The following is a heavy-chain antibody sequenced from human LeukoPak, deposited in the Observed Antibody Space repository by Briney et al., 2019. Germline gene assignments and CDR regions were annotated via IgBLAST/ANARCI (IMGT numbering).Heavy chain of an antibody. V-gene: IGHV4-30-2*01. CDR2: IYHSGST. D-gene: IGHD5-18*01. J-gene: IGHJ4*02. CDR3: ARVKGIQLWSYFDY. Sequence: SETLSLTCAVSGGSISSGGYSWSWIRQPPGKGLEWIGYIYHSGSTYYNPSLKSRVTISVDTSKNQFSLKLSSVTAADTAVYYCARVKGIQLWSYFDYWGQGTLVTVSS. CDR1: GGSISSGGYS.